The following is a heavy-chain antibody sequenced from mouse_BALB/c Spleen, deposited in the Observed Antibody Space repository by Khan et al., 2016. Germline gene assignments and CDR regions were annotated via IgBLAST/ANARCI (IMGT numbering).Heavy chain of an antibody. V-gene: IGHV5-6-5*01. J-gene: IGHJ2*01. D-gene: IGHD1-1*01. CDR1: GFTFSSYA. CDR3: TRGVTTVVDYFDC. CDR2: ISSGGTT. Sequence: EVELVESGGGLVKPGESLKLSCAASGFTFSSYAMSWVRQTPEKRLEWVASISSGGTTFYPDSLKGRFTISSDNARNILDLQVSRLRSEGTAMHYCTRGVTTVVDYFDCWGRGSTLTVSS.